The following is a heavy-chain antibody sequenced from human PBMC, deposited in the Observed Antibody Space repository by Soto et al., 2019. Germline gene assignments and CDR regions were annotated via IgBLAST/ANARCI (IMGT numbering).Heavy chain of an antibody. CDR1: GYTLTDYY. V-gene: IGHV1-2*02. Sequence: GASVKVSCKASGYTLTDYYLHCVRQAPGQGLEWMGWINPKSGDTNYAQKFQDRVTMTRDTSTSTAYMELSRLRFDDTAVYYCARDMQGWGGYWGQGTLVTVSS. D-gene: IGHD3-16*01. CDR2: INPKSGDT. J-gene: IGHJ4*02. CDR3: ARDMQGWGGY.